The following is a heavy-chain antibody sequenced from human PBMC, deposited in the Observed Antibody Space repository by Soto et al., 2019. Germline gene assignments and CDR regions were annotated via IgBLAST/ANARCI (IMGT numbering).Heavy chain of an antibody. CDR3: AREQWLEYFDY. V-gene: IGHV3-74*01. J-gene: IGHJ4*01. CDR2: INSDGSST. CDR1: GFTFSTYW. D-gene: IGHD6-19*01. Sequence: GGSLRLSCAASGFTFSTYWMHWVRQAPGKGLVWVSRINSDGSSTNHADSVKGRFTISRDNAKKTLYLQMNSLRAEDTAVYFCAREQWLEYFDYWGHGTLVTVSS.